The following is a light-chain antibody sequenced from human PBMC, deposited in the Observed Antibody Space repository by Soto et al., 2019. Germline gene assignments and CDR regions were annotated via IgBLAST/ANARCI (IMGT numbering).Light chain of an antibody. CDR1: QGIRSW. V-gene: IGKV1-5*01. CDR2: GAS. CDR3: QPYSTYPWT. Sequence: DIQMTQSPSTLSASVGDRVTFTCRASQGIRSWLAWYQQKPGKTPKLLIYGASSLQSGVPSRFGGSGSGTTFSLTISSLQPDDFATYYCQPYSTYPWTFGQGTKVEVK. J-gene: IGKJ1*01.